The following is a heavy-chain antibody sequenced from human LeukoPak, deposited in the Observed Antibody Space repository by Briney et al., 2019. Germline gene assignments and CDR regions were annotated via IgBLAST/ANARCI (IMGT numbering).Heavy chain of an antibody. Sequence: ASVKVSCKASGYTFTSYGISWVRQAPGQGLEWMGWISAFNGNTNYAQKLQGRVTMTTDTSTSTAYMELRSLRSDDTAVYYCARHIVVVPAAIDFDYWGQGTPVAVSS. J-gene: IGHJ4*02. V-gene: IGHV1-18*01. CDR3: ARHIVVVPAAIDFDY. CDR2: ISAFNGNT. CDR1: GYTFTSYG. D-gene: IGHD2-2*02.